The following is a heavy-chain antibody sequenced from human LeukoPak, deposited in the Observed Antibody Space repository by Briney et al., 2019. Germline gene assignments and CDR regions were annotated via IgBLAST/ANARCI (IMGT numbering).Heavy chain of an antibody. J-gene: IGHJ4*02. D-gene: IGHD6-19*01. CDR3: ARGGSGWYVDY. Sequence: ASVKVSCKASGYIFTDNGISWVRQAPGQGLEWMGWISAYNGNTHYVQKLQGRITITRDTSTSTAYMELRSLRSDDTAVYNCARGGSGWYVDYWGQGTLVTVSS. CDR2: ISAYNGNT. CDR1: GYIFTDNG. V-gene: IGHV1-18*01.